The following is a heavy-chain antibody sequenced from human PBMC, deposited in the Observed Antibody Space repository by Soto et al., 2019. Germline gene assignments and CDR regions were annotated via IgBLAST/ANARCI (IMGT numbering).Heavy chain of an antibody. CDR2: ISAYNGNT. CDR3: ARAGGAVAAFYWFDP. J-gene: IGHJ5*02. V-gene: IGHV1-18*01. CDR1: GYTFTSYG. D-gene: IGHD6-19*01. Sequence: GASLKVSCKASGYTFTSYGISWVRQAPGQGLEWMGWISAYNGNTNYAQKLQGRVTMTTDTSTSTAYMELRSLRSDDTAVYYCARAGGAVAAFYWFDPWGQGTLVTVSS.